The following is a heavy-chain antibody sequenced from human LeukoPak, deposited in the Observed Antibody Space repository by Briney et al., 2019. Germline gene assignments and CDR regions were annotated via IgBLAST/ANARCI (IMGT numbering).Heavy chain of an antibody. Sequence: GGSLRLSCAASGFTFSSYGMHWGRQAPGKGLEWVAVISYEGSNKYYADSVKGRFTTSRDNSKNTLYLQMNSLRAEDTAVYYCAKDSPPYYYDSSGYSGYFDYWGQGTLVTVSS. CDR3: AKDSPPYYYDSSGYSGYFDY. D-gene: IGHD3-22*01. CDR1: GFTFSSYG. V-gene: IGHV3-30*18. CDR2: ISYEGSNK. J-gene: IGHJ4*02.